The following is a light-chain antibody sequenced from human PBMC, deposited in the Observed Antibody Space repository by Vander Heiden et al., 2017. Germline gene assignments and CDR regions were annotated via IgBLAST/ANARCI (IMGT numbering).Light chain of an antibody. CDR2: DVT. CDR1: SSDVGRYNF. V-gene: IGLV2-11*01. J-gene: IGLJ1*01. Sequence: QSAPTQPRSVSGSPGPSVTISCTGTSSDVGRYNFVSWYQKYPGKAPRVIIYDVTRRPSGVPDRFSGSKSGNTASLTISGLQADDEADYYCCSFVDRFTFVFGTGTEVTVL. CDR3: CSFVDRFTFV.